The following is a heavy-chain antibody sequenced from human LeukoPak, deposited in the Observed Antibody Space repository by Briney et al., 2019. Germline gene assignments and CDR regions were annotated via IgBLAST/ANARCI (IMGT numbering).Heavy chain of an antibody. Sequence: PVKVSGKASGYTFTSYGISGVRQAPGQGREGMGWIGAYNGNTNYAQKLQRRVTMTTDTSTRTAYMELRSLRSDDTAVYYCPRPSSTSSARNYYYYGMDVWGQGTTVTVSS. J-gene: IGHJ6*02. CDR1: GYTFTSYG. CDR3: PRPSSTSSARNYYYYGMDV. CDR2: IGAYNGNT. D-gene: IGHD2-2*01. V-gene: IGHV1-18*01.